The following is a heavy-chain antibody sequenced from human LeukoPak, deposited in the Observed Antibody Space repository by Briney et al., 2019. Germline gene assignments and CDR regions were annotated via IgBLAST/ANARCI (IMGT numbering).Heavy chain of an antibody. CDR2: ISYDERNK. J-gene: IGHJ4*02. CDR1: GFTFSSYS. Sequence: GGSLRLSCAASGFTFSSYSMNWVRQAPGKGLKLLATISYDERNKFYAESVKGRLTVSRDNSKSTVFLQLNSLSAEDTALYFCARDTGRGYDGGWSPDYWGQGTFVTVSS. CDR3: ARDTGRGYDGGWSPDY. V-gene: IGHV3-30*03. D-gene: IGHD6-19*01.